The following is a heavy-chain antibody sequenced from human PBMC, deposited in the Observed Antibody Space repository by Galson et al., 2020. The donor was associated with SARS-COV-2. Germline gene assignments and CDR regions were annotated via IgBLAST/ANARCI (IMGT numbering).Heavy chain of an antibody. CDR2: MNPNSGNT. D-gene: IGHD6-13*01. V-gene: IGHV1-8*01. J-gene: IGHJ5*02. CDR3: AVAPGIAAS. CDR1: GYTFTSYD. Sequence: ASVKVYCKPSGYTFTSYDINWVRQATGQELEWTGWMNPNSGNTGYAQKLQGRVTMTRNTSISTAYMDRSSLRSEDTAVYYGAVAPGIAASWGQGTLVTVSS.